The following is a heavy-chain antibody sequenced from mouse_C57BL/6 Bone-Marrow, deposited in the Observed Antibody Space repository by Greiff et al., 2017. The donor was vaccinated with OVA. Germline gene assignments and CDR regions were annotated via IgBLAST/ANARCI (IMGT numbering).Heavy chain of an antibody. Sequence: QVQLQQPGAELVKPGASVKMSCKASGYTFTSYWITWVKQRPGQGLEWIGDIYPGSGSTNYNEKFKSKATLTVDTSSSTAYMQLSSLTSEDSAVYYGARKGYYSNYGYFDVWGTGTTVTVSS. J-gene: IGHJ1*03. D-gene: IGHD2-5*01. CDR3: ARKGYYSNYGYFDV. CDR2: IYPGSGST. CDR1: GYTFTSYW. V-gene: IGHV1-55*01.